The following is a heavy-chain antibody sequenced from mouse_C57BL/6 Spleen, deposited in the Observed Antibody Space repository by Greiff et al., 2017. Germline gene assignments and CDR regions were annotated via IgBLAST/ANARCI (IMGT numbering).Heavy chain of an antibody. V-gene: IGHV1-81*01. D-gene: IGHD1-1*01. Sequence: QVQLQQSGAELARPGASVKLSCKASGYTFTSYGISWVKQRTGQGLEWIGEIYPRSGNTYYNEKFKGKATLTAEKASSTAYMELRSLTSEDSAVYVCARPSSYDAMDDGGQGTSVTVSS. CDR1: GYTFTSYG. CDR2: IYPRSGNT. J-gene: IGHJ4*01. CDR3: ARPSSYDAMDD.